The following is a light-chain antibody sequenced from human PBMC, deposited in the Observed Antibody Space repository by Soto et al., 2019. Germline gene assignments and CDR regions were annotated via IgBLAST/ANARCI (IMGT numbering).Light chain of an antibody. CDR1: QSMSSSY. CDR2: AAS. Sequence: EIVLTQSPGTLSLSPGERAALSCTASQSMSSSYLAWYQQKPGQAPRLLIYAASSRATGIPDRFSGSGSGTDFTLTISRLEPEDFAVYYCQQYGSSSYTFGKGTQLEIK. J-gene: IGKJ2*01. V-gene: IGKV3-20*01. CDR3: QQYGSSSYT.